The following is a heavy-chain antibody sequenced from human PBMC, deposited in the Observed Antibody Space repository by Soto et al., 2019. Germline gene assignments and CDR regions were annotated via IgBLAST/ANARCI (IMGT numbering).Heavy chain of an antibody. D-gene: IGHD3-22*01. CDR1: GYTLTELS. V-gene: IGHV1-24*01. Sequence: GASVKVSCKVSGYTLTELSMHWVRQAPGKGLEWMGGFDPEDGETIYAQKFQGRVIMTEDTSTDTAYMELSSLRSEDTAVYYCATDLFINYYDGSGFPGLDYWGQGTLVTVSS. J-gene: IGHJ4*02. CDR3: ATDLFINYYDGSGFPGLDY. CDR2: FDPEDGET.